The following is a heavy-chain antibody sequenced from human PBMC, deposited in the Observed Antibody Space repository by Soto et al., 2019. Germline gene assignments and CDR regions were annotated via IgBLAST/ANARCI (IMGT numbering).Heavy chain of an antibody. Sequence: GASVKVSCKASGGTFSSYAISWVRQAPGQGLEWMGGIIPIFGTTNYAQKFQGGVTITADESTSTAYMELSSLRSEDTAVYYCARGSIVGATLDYLDAFDIWGQGTMVTVSS. J-gene: IGHJ3*02. D-gene: IGHD1-26*01. CDR1: GGTFSSYA. CDR3: ARGSIVGATLDYLDAFDI. CDR2: IIPIFGTT. V-gene: IGHV1-69*13.